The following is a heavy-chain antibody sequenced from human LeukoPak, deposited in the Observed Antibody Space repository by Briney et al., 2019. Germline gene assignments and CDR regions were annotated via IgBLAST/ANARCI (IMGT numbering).Heavy chain of an antibody. CDR2: ISGSGGST. D-gene: IGHD1-26*01. J-gene: IGHJ4*02. CDR3: AKDPQTRSGIATYYFDY. Sequence: ETLSLTCTVSGGSVSYYYWSWVRQAPGKGLEWVSAISGSGGSTYYADSVKGRFTISRDNSKNTLYLQMNSLRAEDTAVYYCAKDPQTRSGIATYYFDYWGQGTLVTVSS. V-gene: IGHV3-23*01. CDR1: GGSVSYYY.